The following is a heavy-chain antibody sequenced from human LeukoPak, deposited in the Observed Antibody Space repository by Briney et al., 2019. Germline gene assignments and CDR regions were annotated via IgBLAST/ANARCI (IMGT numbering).Heavy chain of an antibody. CDR3: ASTGFYDYVWESYEGVSRYYFDY. Sequence: SQTLSLTCAVSGGSISSGGYSWSWIRQPPGKGLEWIGYIYHSGSTYYNPSLKSRVTISVDRSKNQFFLKLSSVTAADTAVYYCASTGFYDYVWESYEGVSRYYFDYWGQGTLVTVSS. CDR2: IYHSGST. CDR1: GGSISSGGYS. D-gene: IGHD3-16*01. V-gene: IGHV4-30-2*01. J-gene: IGHJ4*02.